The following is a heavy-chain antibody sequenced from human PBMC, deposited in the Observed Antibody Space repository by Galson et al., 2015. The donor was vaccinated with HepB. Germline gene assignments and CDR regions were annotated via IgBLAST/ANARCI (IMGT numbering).Heavy chain of an antibody. Sequence: LRLSCAASGFTFSDYYMNWIRQAPGKGLEWVSYISSSSSYTNYADSVKGRFTISRDNAKNSLYLQMNSLRAEDTAVYYCASQKGSSWGGNWFDPWGQGTLVTVSS. CDR2: ISSSSSYT. D-gene: IGHD6-13*01. CDR1: GFTFSDYY. J-gene: IGHJ5*02. V-gene: IGHV3-11*06. CDR3: ASQKGSSWGGNWFDP.